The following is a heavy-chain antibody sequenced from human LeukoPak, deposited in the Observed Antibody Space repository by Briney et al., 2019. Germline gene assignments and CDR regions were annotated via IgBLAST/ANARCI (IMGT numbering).Heavy chain of an antibody. J-gene: IGHJ6*03. CDR3: ARVAAPIYYYYMDV. CDR1: GGSISSSSYY. Sequence: SETLSLTCTVSGGSISSSSYYWGWIRQPPGKGLEWIGSNYYSGSTYYNPSLKSRVTISVDTSKNQFSLKLSSVTAADTAVYYCARVAAPIYYYYMDVWGKGTTVTVSS. V-gene: IGHV4-39*07. D-gene: IGHD6-19*01. CDR2: NYYSGST.